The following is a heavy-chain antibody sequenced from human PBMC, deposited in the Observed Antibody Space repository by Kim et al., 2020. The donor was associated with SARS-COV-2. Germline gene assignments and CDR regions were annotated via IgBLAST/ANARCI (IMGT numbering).Heavy chain of an antibody. V-gene: IGHV1-3*01. Sequence: ASVKVSCKASGYTFTSYAMHWVRQAPGQRLEWMGWINAGNGNTKYSQKFQGRVTITRDTSASTAYMELSSLRSEDTAVYYCATGHVVVITIYNFDYWGQGTLVTVSS. CDR2: INAGNGNT. J-gene: IGHJ4*02. CDR1: GYTFTSYA. CDR3: ATGHVVVITIYNFDY. D-gene: IGHD3-22*01.